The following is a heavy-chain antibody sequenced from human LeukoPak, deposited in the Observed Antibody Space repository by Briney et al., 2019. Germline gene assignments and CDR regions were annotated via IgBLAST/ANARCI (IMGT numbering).Heavy chain of an antibody. V-gene: IGHV4-28*01. CDR1: GYSISSNNW. D-gene: IGHD2-2*01. CDR2: TYYSGTT. Sequence: TSDTLSLTCAVSGYSISSNNWWGWIRQPPGEGLEWIGYTYYSGTTYYNPSLKSRVTMSIDTSKNQLSLKVSSVTAVDTALYYCARHYCSTTSCYVDYWGQGTLVTVSS. J-gene: IGHJ4*02. CDR3: ARHYCSTTSCYVDY.